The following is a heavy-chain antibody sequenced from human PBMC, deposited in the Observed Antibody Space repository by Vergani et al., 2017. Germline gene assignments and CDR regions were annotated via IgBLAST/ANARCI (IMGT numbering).Heavy chain of an antibody. CDR1: GYSFTSYW. CDR2: IDPSDSDT. J-gene: IGHJ5*02. D-gene: IGHD3-22*01. Sequence: EVQLVQSGAEVKKPGESLRISCKGSGYSFTSYWISWVRQMPGKGLEWMGRIDPSDSDTRYSPSFQGQVTISADKSISTAYLQWSSLKASDTAMYYCARLGDSSGYYHGGPKHFDTWGQGTLVTVSS. CDR3: ARLGDSSGYYHGGPKHFDT. V-gene: IGHV5-10-1*03.